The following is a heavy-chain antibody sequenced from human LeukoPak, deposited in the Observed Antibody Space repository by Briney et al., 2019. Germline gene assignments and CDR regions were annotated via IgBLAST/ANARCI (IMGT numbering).Heavy chain of an antibody. Sequence: GGSLRLSCAVSGFTFSNFGMSWVRQAPGKGLEFVSSISVSGGGTYYADSVKGRFTISRDNSKNTLYLQMNSLRAEDTALYYCAKGGRYYDSSGYQDYWGLGTLVTVSS. CDR3: AKGGRYYDSSGYQDY. CDR1: GFTFSNFG. CDR2: ISVSGGGT. J-gene: IGHJ4*02. V-gene: IGHV3-23*01. D-gene: IGHD3-22*01.